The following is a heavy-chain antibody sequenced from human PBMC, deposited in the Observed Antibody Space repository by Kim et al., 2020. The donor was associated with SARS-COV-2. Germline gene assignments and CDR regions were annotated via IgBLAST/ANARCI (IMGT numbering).Heavy chain of an antibody. V-gene: IGHV4-39*01. D-gene: IGHD1-26*01. CDR1: GGSIASTDYY. J-gene: IGHJ4*02. CDR3: ARGGAFSGAYSSFDS. Sequence: SETLSLTCSVSGGSIASTDYYWGWIRQPPGKGPEWVGSVFYGGPTYYNPSLKSCVIISADTSKNRFSLKLNTVTTSATAVYYWARGGAFSGAYSSFDSWGQGTLVVVPS. CDR2: VFYGGPT.